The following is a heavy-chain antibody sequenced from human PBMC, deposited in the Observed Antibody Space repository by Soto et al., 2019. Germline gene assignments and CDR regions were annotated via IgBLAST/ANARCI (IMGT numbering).Heavy chain of an antibody. CDR2: IYYSGNT. CDR3: ASRRWELSYFDY. J-gene: IGHJ4*02. D-gene: IGHD1-26*01. V-gene: IGHV4-39*01. CDR1: GGSISSSSYY. Sequence: QLQLQESGPGLVKPSETQSLTCTVSGGSISSSSYYWGWIRQPPGKGLEWIGRIYYSGNTYYNPTLQSRVTISVDTPKNQFSLKLGSVTAADTAVYYCASRRWELSYFDYWGQGTLVTVSS.